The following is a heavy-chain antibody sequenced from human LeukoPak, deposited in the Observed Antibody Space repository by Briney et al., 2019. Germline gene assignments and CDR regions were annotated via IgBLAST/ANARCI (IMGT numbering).Heavy chain of an antibody. D-gene: IGHD6-13*01. Sequence: PSETLSLTCTVSGGSISSYYWSWIRQPPGKGLEWIGYIYYSGSTNYNPSLKSRVTISVDTSKNQFSLKLSSVTAADTAVYYCARGTSTFDIAAAYYFDYWGQGTLVTVSS. J-gene: IGHJ4*02. CDR2: IYYSGST. CDR3: ARGTSTFDIAAAYYFDY. CDR1: GGSISSYY. V-gene: IGHV4-59*01.